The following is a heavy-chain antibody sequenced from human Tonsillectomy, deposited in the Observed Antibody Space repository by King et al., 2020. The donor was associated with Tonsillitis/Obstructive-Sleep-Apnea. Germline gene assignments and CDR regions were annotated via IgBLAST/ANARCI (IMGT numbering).Heavy chain of an antibody. CDR2: INHSGGT. Sequence: VQLQQWGAGLLKPSETLSLTCAVYGGSFSGSYWSWIRQPPGKGLEWMGEINHSGGTNYNPSLKSRVTISLDTSKNQFSLKLTSVTAADTAVYYCARDKIVVLSVAIPSYFDYWGQGTLVTVSS. CDR3: ARDKIVVLSVAIPSYFDY. J-gene: IGHJ4*02. D-gene: IGHD2-2*01. CDR1: GGSFSGSY. V-gene: IGHV4-34*01.